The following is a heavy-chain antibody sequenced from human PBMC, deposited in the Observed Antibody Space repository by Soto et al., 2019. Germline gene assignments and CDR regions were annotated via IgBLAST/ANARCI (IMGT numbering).Heavy chain of an antibody. Sequence: ASVKVSCKAAGGTFSSDAISWVRQAPGQGLEWMGGIIPIFGTANYAQKFQGRVTITADKSTSTAYMELSSLRSEDTAVYYCARDKDTAMAQMDYYYYGMDVWGQGTTVTVSS. J-gene: IGHJ6*02. CDR2: IIPIFGTA. CDR1: GGTFSSDA. CDR3: ARDKDTAMAQMDYYYYGMDV. D-gene: IGHD5-18*01. V-gene: IGHV1-69*06.